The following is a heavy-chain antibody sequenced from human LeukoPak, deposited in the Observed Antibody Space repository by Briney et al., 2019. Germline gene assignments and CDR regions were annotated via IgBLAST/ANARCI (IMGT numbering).Heavy chain of an antibody. CDR1: GYSISRSGYY. V-gene: IGHV4-38-2*02. J-gene: IGHJ4*02. Sequence: LETLSLTCTVSGYSISRSGYYWGWIRQPPGKGLEWIGNIYHSGSTYYNPSLESRVTISVDTSKNQFSLKLTSVTAADTAVYYCARRVGGTSFRDYWGQGTLVTVPS. CDR3: ARRVGGTSFRDY. D-gene: IGHD1-26*01. CDR2: IYHSGST.